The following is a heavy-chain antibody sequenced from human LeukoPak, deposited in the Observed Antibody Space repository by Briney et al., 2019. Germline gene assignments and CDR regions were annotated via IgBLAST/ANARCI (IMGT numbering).Heavy chain of an antibody. Sequence: GASVKVSCNAAGYTFSTYGISWWLQSPGQRLEWMGGISAYNGNPTSEKKLQGRVTMTPDTSTSTAYMELRSLRSDHTAVYYCAREAYSSSSRLHWFDTWGPGTLVTVSS. CDR1: GYTFSTYG. V-gene: IGHV1-18*01. CDR2: ISAYNGNP. D-gene: IGHD6-6*01. CDR3: AREAYSSSSRLHWFDT. J-gene: IGHJ5*02.